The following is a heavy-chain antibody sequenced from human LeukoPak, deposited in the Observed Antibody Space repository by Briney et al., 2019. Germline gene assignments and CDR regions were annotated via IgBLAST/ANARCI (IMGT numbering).Heavy chain of an antibody. CDR2: IIPIFGTA. V-gene: IGHV1-69*05. CDR1: GGTFSSYA. J-gene: IGHJ5*02. Sequence: ASVKVSCKASGGTFSSYAISWVRQAPGQGLEWMGGIIPIFGTANYAQKFQGRVTITTDESTSTAYMELSSLRSEHTAVYYWARDYYDSSGYYYKWFDPWGQGTLVTVSS. D-gene: IGHD3-22*01. CDR3: ARDYYDSSGYYYKWFDP.